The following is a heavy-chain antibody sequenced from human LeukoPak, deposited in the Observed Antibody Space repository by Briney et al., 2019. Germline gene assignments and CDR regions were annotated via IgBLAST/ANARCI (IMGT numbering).Heavy chain of an antibody. CDR1: GYVFTGYY. CDR3: ARALSYSSPLDY. D-gene: IGHD6-19*01. Sequence: ASVKVSCKASGYVFTGYYIHWVRQAPGQGLEWMGWINPNSGGTNYEQKFQGRVTMTRDTSITTVYMELDRLTNDDTAVYYCARALSYSSPLDYWGWETLVTVSS. J-gene: IGHJ4*02. CDR2: INPNSGGT. V-gene: IGHV1-2*02.